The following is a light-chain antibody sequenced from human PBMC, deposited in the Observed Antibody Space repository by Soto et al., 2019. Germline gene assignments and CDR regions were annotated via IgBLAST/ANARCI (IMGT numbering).Light chain of an antibody. V-gene: IGKV3-20*01. Sequence: EIVMTQSPATLSVSPGESATLSCRASQSIWTYLAWYQQKPGQAPRLLISDASTRATGIPDRFSGSGSGTDFTLTISRLEPEDFAVYYCQQYGSSPLTFGGGTKVEIK. J-gene: IGKJ4*01. CDR2: DAS. CDR3: QQYGSSPLT. CDR1: QSIWTY.